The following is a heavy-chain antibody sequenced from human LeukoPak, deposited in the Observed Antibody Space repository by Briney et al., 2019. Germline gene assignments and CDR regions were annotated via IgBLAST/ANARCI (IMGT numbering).Heavy chain of an antibody. J-gene: IGHJ6*03. CDR2: INHSGST. Sequence: PSETLSLTCTVSGYSISSGYYWSWIRQPPGKGLEWIGEINHSGSTNYNPSLKSRVTISVDTSKNQFSLKLSSVTAADTAVYYCARRGYSYGNYYYYYYMDVWGKGTTVTVSS. V-gene: IGHV4-38-2*02. CDR1: GYSISSGYY. CDR3: ARRGYSYGNYYYYYYMDV. D-gene: IGHD5-18*01.